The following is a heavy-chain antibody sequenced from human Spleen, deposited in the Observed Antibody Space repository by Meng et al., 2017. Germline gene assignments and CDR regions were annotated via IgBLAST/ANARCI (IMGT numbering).Heavy chain of an antibody. Sequence: QVQLVQAGAEVKKPGASVKVSCKASGYSFSSYAIHWVRQAPGQRLEWMGWINAGNGNTKYSQMFQGRVTITRDTSASTAYMELSSLRSEDTAVYYCARDGPGCSGGSCLIDYWGQGTLVTVSS. J-gene: IGHJ4*02. CDR1: GYSFSSYA. CDR3: ARDGPGCSGGSCLIDY. D-gene: IGHD2-15*01. CDR2: INAGNGNT. V-gene: IGHV1-3*01.